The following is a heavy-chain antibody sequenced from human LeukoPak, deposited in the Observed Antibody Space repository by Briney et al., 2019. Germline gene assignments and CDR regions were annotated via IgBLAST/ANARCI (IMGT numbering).Heavy chain of an antibody. Sequence: ETLSLTXTVSGGSISSYYWSWIRQPPVKGLEWIGYIYYSGSTNYNPSLKSRVTISVDTSKNQFSLKLSSVTAADTAVYYCASGYCSSTSCSDYYGMDVWGQGTTVTVSS. J-gene: IGHJ6*02. CDR2: IYYSGST. V-gene: IGHV4-59*01. CDR3: ASGYCSSTSCSDYYGMDV. D-gene: IGHD2-2*03. CDR1: GGSISSYY.